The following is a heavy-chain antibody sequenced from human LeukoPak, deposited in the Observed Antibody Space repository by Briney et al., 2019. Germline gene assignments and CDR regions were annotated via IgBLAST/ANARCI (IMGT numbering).Heavy chain of an antibody. D-gene: IGHD3-22*01. V-gene: IGHV3-53*04. CDR2: IYSGGST. Sequence: WGSLILSCAASGFTVSSNYMSWVRQAPGKGLEWVSVIYSGGSTYYADSVKGRFTISRHNSKNTLYLQMNSLRAEDAAVYYCARVARGSSGYSLDPWGQGTLVTVSS. CDR3: ARVARGSSGYSLDP. CDR1: GFTVSSNY. J-gene: IGHJ5*02.